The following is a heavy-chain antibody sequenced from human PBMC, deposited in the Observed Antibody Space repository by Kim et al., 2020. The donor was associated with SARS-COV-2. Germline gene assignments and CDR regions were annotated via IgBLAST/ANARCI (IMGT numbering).Heavy chain of an antibody. CDR1: GYTFSSHW. CDR2: IYPTDSDI. D-gene: IGHD6-19*01. V-gene: IGHV5-51*01. CDR3: ARGPPTRIGWSGPSFDY. J-gene: IGHJ4*02. Sequence: GASLKISCKGSGYTFSSHWIGWVRQMPGKGLEWMGIIYPTDSDIRYSRSFQGQVTMSVDKSINTAYLQWSSLRASDSAMYYCARGPPTRIGWSGPSFDYWGQGSLVAVSS.